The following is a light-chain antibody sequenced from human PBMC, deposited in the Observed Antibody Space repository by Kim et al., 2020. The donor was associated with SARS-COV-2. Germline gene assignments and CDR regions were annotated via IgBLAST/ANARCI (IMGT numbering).Light chain of an antibody. CDR2: NSN. CDR3: AAWDDRLNGPV. J-gene: IGLJ3*02. V-gene: IGLV1-44*01. Sequence: GRRVTISCAGSSANIGGNPVNWYQQLPETAPKLLIYNSNQRPSGGPDRFSGSKSGTSASLAISGLQSEDESDYYCAAWDDRLNGPVFGGGTQLTVL. CDR1: SANIGGNP.